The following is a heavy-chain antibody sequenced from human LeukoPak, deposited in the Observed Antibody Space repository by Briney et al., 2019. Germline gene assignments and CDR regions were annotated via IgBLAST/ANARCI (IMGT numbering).Heavy chain of an antibody. CDR1: GFPLCCYP. J-gene: IGHJ4*02. D-gene: IGHD3-10*01. Sequence: GGPLRLSFEASGFPLCCYPMTGVPRAPGKGLGWVSAISGSGGSTYYADSVKGRFTISRDNSKNTLYLQMNSLRAEDTAVYYCAKYLRFGEPGVDYWGQGTLVTVSS. CDR3: AKYLRFGEPGVDY. V-gene: IGHV3-23*01. CDR2: ISGSGGST.